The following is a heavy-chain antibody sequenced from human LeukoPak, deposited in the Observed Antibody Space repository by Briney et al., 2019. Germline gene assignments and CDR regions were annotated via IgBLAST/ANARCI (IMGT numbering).Heavy chain of an antibody. CDR2: ISSSGGST. CDR3: AKGELKLGYSYGYYFDY. D-gene: IGHD5-18*01. J-gene: IGHJ4*02. Sequence: GGSLRLSCAASGFTFSNYAMSWVRQAPGKGLEWVSAISSSGGSTYYADSVKGRFTISRDNSKNTLYLQMNSLRAEDTAVYYCAKGELKLGYSYGYYFDYWGQGTLVTVSS. V-gene: IGHV3-23*01. CDR1: GFTFSNYA.